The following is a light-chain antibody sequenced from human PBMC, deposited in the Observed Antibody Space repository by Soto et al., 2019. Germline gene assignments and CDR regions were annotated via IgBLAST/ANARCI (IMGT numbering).Light chain of an antibody. CDR3: QQYTYWPWT. CDR2: GAS. V-gene: IGKV3-15*01. CDR1: QSVNSN. Sequence: ETVMTQSPATLSVSPGERATLSCRASQSVNSNLAWYQQKPGQAPRLLIYGASTRATGIPVRFSSSGSGTEFTLTISSLQSEDSAVYYCQQYTYWPWTLGQGTKVEIK. J-gene: IGKJ1*01.